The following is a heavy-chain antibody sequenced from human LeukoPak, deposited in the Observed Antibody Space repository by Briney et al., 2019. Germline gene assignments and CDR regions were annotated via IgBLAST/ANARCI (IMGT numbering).Heavy chain of an antibody. CDR1: GFTFSSYG. CDR3: AKDHSYDSSGYLDY. J-gene: IGHJ4*02. Sequence: PGGSLRLSCAASGFTFSSYGMHWVRQAPGKGLEWVAVIWYDGSNKYYADSVKGRFTISRDNSKNTLYLQMSSLRAEDTAVYYCAKDHSYDSSGYLDYWGQGTLVTVSS. D-gene: IGHD3-22*01. CDR2: IWYDGSNK. V-gene: IGHV3-33*06.